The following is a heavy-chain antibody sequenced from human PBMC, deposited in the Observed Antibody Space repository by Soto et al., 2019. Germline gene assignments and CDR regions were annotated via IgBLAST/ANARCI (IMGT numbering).Heavy chain of an antibody. J-gene: IGHJ6*02. Sequence: QVPLVQSGAEVKKPGSSVKVSCKASGGTFSRYAISWVRQAPGQGLEWMGGVIPILGTSSYAQKFQGRCTITADDSTSTGYMELSSLRSEDTAVYYCAGVRHCSGGSRSYYYGLDVWGQGTTVTVSS. CDR1: GGTFSRYA. V-gene: IGHV1-69*11. CDR3: AGVRHCSGGSRSYYYGLDV. D-gene: IGHD2-15*01. CDR2: VIPILGTS.